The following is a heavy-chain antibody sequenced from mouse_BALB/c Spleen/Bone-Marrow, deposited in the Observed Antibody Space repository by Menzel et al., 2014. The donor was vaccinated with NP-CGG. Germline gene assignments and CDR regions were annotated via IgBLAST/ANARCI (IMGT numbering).Heavy chain of an antibody. D-gene: IGHD2-1*01. CDR2: IHHSGST. CDR1: GYSITSGYS. V-gene: IGHV3-1*02. Sequence: EVMLVESGPDLVKPSQSLSLTCTVTGYSITSGYSWHWIRQSPGNKLEWMGYIHHSGSTNYNPSLRSRISITRDTSKSQFFLHLNSVTTEDTATYYCTSYGNYWYFDVWGAGTTVTVSS. J-gene: IGHJ1*01. CDR3: TSYGNYWYFDV.